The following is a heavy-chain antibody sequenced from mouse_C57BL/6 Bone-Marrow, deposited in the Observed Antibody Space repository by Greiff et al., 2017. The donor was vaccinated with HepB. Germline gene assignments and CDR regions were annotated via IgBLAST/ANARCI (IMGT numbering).Heavy chain of an antibody. D-gene: IGHD1-1*01. V-gene: IGHV1-61*01. Sequence: QVQLQQPGAELVRPGSSVKLSCKASGYTFTSYWMDWVKQRPGQGLEWIGNIHPSDSETHYNQKFKDKATLTVDKSSSTAYMQLSSLTSEDSAVYYGARAPGVVATKDWCFDVWGKGTTVTVSS. CDR3: ARAPGVVATKDWCFDV. CDR1: GYTFTSYW. J-gene: IGHJ1*03. CDR2: IHPSDSET.